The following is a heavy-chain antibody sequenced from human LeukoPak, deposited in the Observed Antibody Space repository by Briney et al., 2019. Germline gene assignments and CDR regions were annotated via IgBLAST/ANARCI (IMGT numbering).Heavy chain of an antibody. V-gene: IGHV3-30*18. CDR2: IVYDGSNE. CDR3: AKEGEIARLTFGNYFDY. D-gene: IGHD3-16*01. CDR1: GFTFSNYG. J-gene: IGHJ4*02. Sequence: GGSLRLSCEVSGFTFSNYGMNWVRQAPGQGLEWVAVIVYDGSNEYYADSVKGRFTISRDNFKNTLYLQMKSLRPEDTAVYYCAKEGEIARLTFGNYFDYWGQGTLVTVSS.